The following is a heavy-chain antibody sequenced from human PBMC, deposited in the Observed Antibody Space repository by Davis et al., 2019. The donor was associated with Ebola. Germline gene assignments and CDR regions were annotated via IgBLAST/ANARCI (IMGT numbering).Heavy chain of an antibody. V-gene: IGHV3-23*01. D-gene: IGHD3-10*01. Sequence: PGGSLRLSCAASGFTFSSYAMNWVRQAPGKGLEWVSAISGSGGSTYYADSVKGRFTISRDNSKNTLYLQMSSLRAEDTAVYYCAKDREHYGSGSWYYFDYWGQGTLVTVSS. CDR1: GFTFSSYA. J-gene: IGHJ4*02. CDR3: AKDREHYGSGSWYYFDY. CDR2: ISGSGGST.